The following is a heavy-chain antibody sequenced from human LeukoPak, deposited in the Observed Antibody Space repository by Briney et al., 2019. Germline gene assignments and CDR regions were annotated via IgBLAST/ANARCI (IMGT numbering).Heavy chain of an antibody. D-gene: IGHD3-22*01. CDR3: AREYYYDSSSEHEAAGAFDI. V-gene: IGHV3-33*01. Sequence: GGSLRLSCAASGFTFSSYGMHWVRQAPGKGLEWEAVIWYDGSNKYYADSVKGRFTISRDNSKNTLYLQMNSLRAEDTAVYYCAREYYYDSSSEHEAAGAFDIWGQGTMVTVSS. CDR2: IWYDGSNK. J-gene: IGHJ3*02. CDR1: GFTFSSYG.